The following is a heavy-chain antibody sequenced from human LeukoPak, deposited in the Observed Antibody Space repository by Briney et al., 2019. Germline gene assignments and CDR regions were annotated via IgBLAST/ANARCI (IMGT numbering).Heavy chain of an antibody. V-gene: IGHV4-61*02. CDR3: ARGRFSLRSPLRTAFDI. J-gene: IGHJ3*02. D-gene: IGHD4-17*01. Sequence: TLSLTCTVSGGSISSGSYYWSWIRQPAGKGLEWNGRIYTSGSTNYNPSLKSRVTISVDTSKNQFSLKLSSVTAADTAVYYCARGRFSLRSPLRTAFDIWGQGTMVTVSS. CDR2: IYTSGST. CDR1: GGSISSGSYY.